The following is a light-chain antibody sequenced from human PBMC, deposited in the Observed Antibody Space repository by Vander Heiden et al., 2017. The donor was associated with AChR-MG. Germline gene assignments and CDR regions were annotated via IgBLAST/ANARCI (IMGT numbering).Light chain of an antibody. CDR2: AAS. Sequence: EIVLTQSPAPLFLSPGERATLSCAASQVGSSSYVSWYQQKPGPAPRLLICAASSRATGIPDMFSGSGSGTDFTPTISRLEPEDFAVYCCQQDGSPSITFGQGTRLEIK. V-gene: IGKV3D-20*01. CDR1: QVGSSSY. CDR3: QQDGSPSIT. J-gene: IGKJ5*01.